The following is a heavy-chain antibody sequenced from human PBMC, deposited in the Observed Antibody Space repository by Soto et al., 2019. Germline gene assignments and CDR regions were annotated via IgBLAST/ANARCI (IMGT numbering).Heavy chain of an antibody. V-gene: IGHV3-15*01. D-gene: IGHD5-18*01. Sequence: EVQLVESGGGLVKPGGSLRLSCAASGFTFSYAWMSWVRQAPGKGLEWVGRIKSKTDGGTTDYAAPVKGRLTISRDDSKHTLYLQMNSLKAEYTAVYYCPREVHVDTAMVTSSWFEPWGQGTLVTVSS. CDR2: IKSKTDGGTT. CDR3: PREVHVDTAMVTSSWFEP. J-gene: IGHJ5*02. CDR1: GFTFSYAW.